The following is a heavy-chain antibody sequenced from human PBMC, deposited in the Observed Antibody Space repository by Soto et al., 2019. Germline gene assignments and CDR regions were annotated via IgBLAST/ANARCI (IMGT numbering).Heavy chain of an antibody. V-gene: IGHV3-21*02. CDR2: ISSGSSDT. CDR3: ARVAY. CDR1: GFTFSRVS. Sequence: EVQLVESGGGLVKPGEYLRLSCEASGFTFSRVSMNWVPQVPGKGLEWVASISSGSSDTWYADSVKGRFIISRDNAQNSLFLQMNTLRPEDTAMYYFARVAYWGPGTQVTVSS. J-gene: IGHJ4*02.